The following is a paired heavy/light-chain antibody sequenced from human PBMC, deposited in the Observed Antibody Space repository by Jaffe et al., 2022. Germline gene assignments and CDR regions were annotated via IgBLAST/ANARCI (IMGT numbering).Heavy chain of an antibody. J-gene: IGHJ3*02. Sequence: QVQLQESGPGLVKPSGTLSLTCAVSGGSISSSNWWSWVRQPPGKGLEWIGEIYHSGSTNYNPSLKSRVTISVDKSKNQFSLKLSSVTAADTAVYYCARVPKPTPRIAVAGIYAFDIWGQGTMVTVSS. V-gene: IGHV4-4*02. CDR2: IYHSGST. CDR1: GGSISSSNW. D-gene: IGHD6-19*01. CDR3: ARVPKPTPRIAVAGIYAFDI.
Light chain of an antibody. CDR1: QSISSW. J-gene: IGKJ2*01. CDR3: QQYNSHSKYT. Sequence: DIQMTQSPSTLSASVGDRVTITCRASQSISSWLAWYQQKPGKAPKLLIYKASSLESGVPSRFSGSGSGTEFTLTISSLQPDDFATYYCQQYNSHSKYTFGQGTKLEIK. V-gene: IGKV1-5*03. CDR2: KAS.